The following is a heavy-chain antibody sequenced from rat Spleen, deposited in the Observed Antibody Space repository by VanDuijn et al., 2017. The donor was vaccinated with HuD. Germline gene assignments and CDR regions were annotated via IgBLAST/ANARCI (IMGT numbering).Heavy chain of an antibody. D-gene: IGHD1-6*01. V-gene: IGHV5-20*01. CDR3: AKDIWMYTTDDYGVMDA. CDR2: ISSDGGRN. CDR1: GFTFSDYY. J-gene: IGHJ4*01. Sequence: EVQLVESDGGLVQPGRSLKLSCAASGFTFSDYYMAWVRQAPTKGLEWVATISSDGGRNFYRDSVKGRFTISRDNAKSTLYLQMESLRSEDTATYYWAKDIWMYTTDDYGVMDAWGQGASVTVSS.